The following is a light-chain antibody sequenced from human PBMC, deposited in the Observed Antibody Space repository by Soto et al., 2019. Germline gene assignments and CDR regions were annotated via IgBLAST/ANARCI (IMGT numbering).Light chain of an antibody. CDR3: NSYGGASTRI. CDR1: SSDVGAYNY. Sequence: QSALTQPASVSGSPGQSIAISCTGTSSDVGAYNYVSWYQQYPGKAPKLIIYEVSNRPSGVSDRFSGSKSGNTAPLTISGPQPEYEADYYCNSYGGASTRIFGGGTQLTVL. V-gene: IGLV2-14*01. J-gene: IGLJ2*01. CDR2: EVS.